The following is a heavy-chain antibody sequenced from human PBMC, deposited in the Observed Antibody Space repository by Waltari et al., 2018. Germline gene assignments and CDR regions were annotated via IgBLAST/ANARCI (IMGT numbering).Heavy chain of an antibody. D-gene: IGHD3-3*01. CDR3: ARGAYYDFWSGSQGAFDI. V-gene: IGHV4-30-4*08. Sequence: QVQLQESGPGLVKPSQTLSLTCTVSGGSISSGDYYWSWIRKPPGKGLEWIGYIHYSGSTDYNPSLQSRVTISVDTSKNQFSLKLSSVTAADTAVYYCARGAYYDFWSGSQGAFDIWGQGTMVTVSS. CDR1: GGSISSGDYY. J-gene: IGHJ3*02. CDR2: IHYSGST.